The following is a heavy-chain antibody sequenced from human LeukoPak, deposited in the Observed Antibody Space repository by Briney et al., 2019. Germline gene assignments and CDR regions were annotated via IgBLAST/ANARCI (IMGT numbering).Heavy chain of an antibody. CDR2: INHSGST. J-gene: IGHJ4*02. D-gene: IGHD4-17*01. Sequence: PSETLSLTCAVYGGSFSGYYWSWIRQPPGKGLEWIGEINHSGSTNYNPSLKSRVTISVDTSKNQFSLKLSSVTAADTAVYYCARGADYGTFDYWGQGTLVTVSS. CDR1: GGSFSGYY. V-gene: IGHV4-34*01. CDR3: ARGADYGTFDY.